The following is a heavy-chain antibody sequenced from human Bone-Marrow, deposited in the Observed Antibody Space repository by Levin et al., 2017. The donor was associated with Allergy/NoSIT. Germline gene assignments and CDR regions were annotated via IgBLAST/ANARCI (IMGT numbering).Heavy chain of an antibody. Sequence: SETLSLTCTVSGGSIRNFYWSWIRQPPGKRLEWIGYIYYSGSTNYNPSLQSRVTISVDTSKNQFSLKLTSVTAADTAVYYCARTTHYDDGSSDYDPCYYFDVWGQGALVTVSS. V-gene: IGHV4-59*01. J-gene: IGHJ4*02. CDR2: IYYSGST. D-gene: IGHD3-22*01. CDR1: GGSIRNFY. CDR3: ARTTHYDDGSSDYDPCYYFDV.